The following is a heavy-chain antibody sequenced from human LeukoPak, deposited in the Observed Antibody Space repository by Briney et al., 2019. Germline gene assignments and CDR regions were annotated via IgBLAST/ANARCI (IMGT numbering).Heavy chain of an antibody. V-gene: IGHV4-59*01. CDR1: GGSISSYY. D-gene: IGHD6-13*01. J-gene: IGHJ4*02. CDR2: IYYSGST. Sequence: SETLSLTCTVSGGSISSYYWSWIRQPPGKGLEWIGYIYYSGSTNYNPSLKSRVTISVDTSKNQFSLKLSSVTAADTAVYYCARDKGSSSWYREYYFDYWGQGTLVTVSS. CDR3: ARDKGSSSWYREYYFDY.